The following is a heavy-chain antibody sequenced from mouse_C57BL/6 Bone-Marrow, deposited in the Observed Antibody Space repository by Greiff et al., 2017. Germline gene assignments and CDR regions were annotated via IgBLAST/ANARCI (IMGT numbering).Heavy chain of an antibody. Sequence: VQLQQSGAELVKPGASVKISCKASGYAFSSYWMNWVKQRPGKGLEWIGQIYPGDGDTNYNGKFKGKATLTADKSSSTAYMQLSSLTSEDSAVYFCARGIITTVVAPYWYFDVWGTGTTVTVSS. J-gene: IGHJ1*03. CDR2: IYPGDGDT. V-gene: IGHV1-80*01. CDR3: ARGIITTVVAPYWYFDV. CDR1: GYAFSSYW. D-gene: IGHD1-1*01.